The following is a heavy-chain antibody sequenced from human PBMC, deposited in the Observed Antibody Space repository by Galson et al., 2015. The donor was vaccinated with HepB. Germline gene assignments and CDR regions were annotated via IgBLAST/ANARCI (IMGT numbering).Heavy chain of an antibody. Sequence: SLRLSCAASGFTFSSYSMNWVRQAPGKGLEWVSYISSSSSTIYYADSVKGRFTISRDNAKNSLYLQMNSLRDEDTAVYYCVRDFNLIAVAGNGYWGQGTLVTVSS. D-gene: IGHD6-19*01. CDR1: GFTFSSYS. CDR2: ISSSSSTI. J-gene: IGHJ4*02. V-gene: IGHV3-48*02. CDR3: VRDFNLIAVAGNGY.